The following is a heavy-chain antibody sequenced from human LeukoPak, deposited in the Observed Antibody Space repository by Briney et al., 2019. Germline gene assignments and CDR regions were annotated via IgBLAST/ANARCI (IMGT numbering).Heavy chain of an antibody. D-gene: IGHD1-20*01. CDR3: ARRYITEDY. CDR1: GGSFSGYY. V-gene: IGHV4-34*01. CDR2: INHSGST. J-gene: IGHJ4*02. Sequence: SETLSLTCAVYGGSFSGYYWSWIRQPPGKGLEWIGEINHSGSTNYNPSLKSRVTISVDTSKNQFSLKLSPVTAADTAVYYCARRYITEDYWGQGTLVTVSS.